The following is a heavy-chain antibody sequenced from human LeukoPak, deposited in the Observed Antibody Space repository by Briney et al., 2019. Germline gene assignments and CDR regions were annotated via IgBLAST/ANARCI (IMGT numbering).Heavy chain of an antibody. D-gene: IGHD3-16*01. CDR2: IYYSGST. CDR3: ARAENTWRFLRWFDP. CDR1: GGSISSYY. J-gene: IGHJ5*02. V-gene: IGHV4-59*01. Sequence: KPSETLSLTCTVSGGSISSYYWSWIRQPPGKGLEWIGHIYYSGSTNYNPSLKSRVTISVDTSKNQFSLNLSSVTAADAAAYYCARAENTWRFLRWFDPWGQGTLVTVSS.